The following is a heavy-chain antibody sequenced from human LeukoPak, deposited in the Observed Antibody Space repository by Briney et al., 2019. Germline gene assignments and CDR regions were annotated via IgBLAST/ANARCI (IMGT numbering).Heavy chain of an antibody. Sequence: PSETLSLTCAVYGGSFSGYYWSWIRQPPGKGLEWIGEINHSGSTNYNPSLKSRVTISVDTSKNQFSLKLSSVTAADTAVYYCASFNIAAAGIDYWGQGTLVTVSS. V-gene: IGHV4-34*01. CDR2: INHSGST. CDR1: GGSFSGYY. D-gene: IGHD6-13*01. CDR3: ASFNIAAAGIDY. J-gene: IGHJ4*02.